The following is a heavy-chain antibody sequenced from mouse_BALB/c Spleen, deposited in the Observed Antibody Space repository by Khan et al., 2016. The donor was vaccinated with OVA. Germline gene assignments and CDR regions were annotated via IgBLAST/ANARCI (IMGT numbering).Heavy chain of an antibody. Sequence: EVQLQESGPGLVKPSQSLTLTCTVTGYSFTTDYVWNWIRQFPGNKLEWMGYIGYRGNTNYNPSLKSRISITRDTSKNQFFLQLNSVTTEDTATLYCARLEPGFSDWGQGTLVTVSA. V-gene: IGHV3-2*02. CDR3: ARLEPGFSD. J-gene: IGHJ3*01. D-gene: IGHD6-2*01. CDR1: GYSFTTDYV. CDR2: IGYRGNT.